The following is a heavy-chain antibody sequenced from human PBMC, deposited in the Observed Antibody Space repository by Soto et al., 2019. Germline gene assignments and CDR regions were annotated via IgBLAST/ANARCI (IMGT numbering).Heavy chain of an antibody. CDR2: IIPIFGTA. Sequence: SVKVSCKASGGTFSSYAISWVRQAPGQGLEWMGGIIPIFGTANYAQKFQGRVTITADESTSTAYMELSSLRSEDTAVYYCARGLGASYYYDSSGYPGYGMAVCGQGTTVTGSS. CDR1: GGTFSSYA. CDR3: ARGLGASYYYDSSGYPGYGMAV. D-gene: IGHD3-22*01. J-gene: IGHJ6*02. V-gene: IGHV1-69*13.